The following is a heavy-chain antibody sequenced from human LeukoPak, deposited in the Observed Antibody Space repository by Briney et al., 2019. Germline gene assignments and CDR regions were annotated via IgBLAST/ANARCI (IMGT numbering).Heavy chain of an antibody. V-gene: IGHV1-46*01. Sequence: GASVKVSCKASGYTFTSYYMHWVRQAPGQGLEWMGIINPSGGSTSYSQKFQGRVTLTTDRSTSTAHMDLSSLRSDDTAVYYCTRDERPTLAVGSPLYNWFGPWGQGTLVTVSS. CDR1: GYTFTSYY. D-gene: IGHD2-15*01. CDR3: TRDERPTLAVGSPLYNWFGP. CDR2: INPSGGST. J-gene: IGHJ5*02.